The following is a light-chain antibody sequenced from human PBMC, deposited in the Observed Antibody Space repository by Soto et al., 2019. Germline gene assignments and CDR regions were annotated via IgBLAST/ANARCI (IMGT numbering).Light chain of an antibody. V-gene: IGKV1-9*01. CDR1: HDISTY. CDR3: QQLNTLPFT. J-gene: IGKJ5*01. CDR2: EAS. Sequence: DIQLTVSPSILSASVGDRVTITCRASHDISTYLAWYQQKPGKAPKLMIYEASTLQSGVPSRFSGSGSGTEFTLTISGLLPEDFATYHCQQLNTLPFTFGQGTRLEIK.